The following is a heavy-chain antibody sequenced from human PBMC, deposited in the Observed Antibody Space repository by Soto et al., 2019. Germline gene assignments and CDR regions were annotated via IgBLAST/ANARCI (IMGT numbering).Heavy chain of an antibody. CDR3: ATTRDLGKCGNNCPGNSQFDP. V-gene: IGHV3-74*01. CDR2: IKGDGSVI. D-gene: IGHD1-20*01. J-gene: IGHJ5*02. Sequence: QAGGSLRLSCTTSGFTFNNYFIHWVRQAPGRGLVWLSRIKGDGSVINYADSVKGRFTISRDNAKNSFSLQMNSLKPEDTALYHCATTRDLGKCGNNCPGNSQFDPWGQGTLVTVSS. CDR1: GFTFNNYF.